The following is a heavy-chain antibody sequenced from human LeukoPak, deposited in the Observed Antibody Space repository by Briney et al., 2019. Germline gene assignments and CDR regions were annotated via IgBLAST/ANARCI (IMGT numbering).Heavy chain of an antibody. V-gene: IGHV3-21*01. CDR1: GFTFSSCS. CDR2: ISSSGSYI. J-gene: IGHJ4*02. CDR3: ARDREPYCTGGTCYSTGDY. Sequence: GGSLRLSCAASGFTFSSCSMNWVRQAPGKGLEWVSSISSSGSYIYYADSVQGRFTVSRDNAKNSLYLQMNSLRAEDTAVYYCARDREPYCTGGTCYSTGDYWGQGTLVTVSS. D-gene: IGHD2-15*01.